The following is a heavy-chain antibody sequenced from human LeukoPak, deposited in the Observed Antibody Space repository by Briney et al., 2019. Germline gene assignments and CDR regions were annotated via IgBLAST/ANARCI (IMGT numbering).Heavy chain of an antibody. J-gene: IGHJ4*02. Sequence: PSETLSLTCAVYGGSFSGYYWSWIRQPPGKGLEWIGEINHSGSTNYNPSLKSRVTISVDTSKNQFSLKLSSVTAADTAVYYCASVGAVPAAIPGYWGQGTLVTVPS. CDR1: GGSFSGYY. CDR3: ASVGAVPAAIPGY. CDR2: INHSGST. V-gene: IGHV4-34*01. D-gene: IGHD2-2*01.